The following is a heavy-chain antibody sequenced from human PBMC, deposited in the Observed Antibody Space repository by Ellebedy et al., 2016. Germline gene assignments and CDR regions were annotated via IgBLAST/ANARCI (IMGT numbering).Heavy chain of an antibody. CDR1: GGSISGYY. J-gene: IGHJ2*01. CDR3: ASGKAFYSDSLGYYYEPFDL. V-gene: IGHV4-59*12. CDR2: IFDSVST. D-gene: IGHD3-22*01. Sequence: SETLSLTXTLSGGSISGYYWSWIRQAPGKGLEWIGYIFDSVSTQYNPSLRSRVTMSVDTSKNQFSLKLSSVTAADTAVYYCASGKAFYSDSLGYYYEPFDLWGRGTLVTVSS.